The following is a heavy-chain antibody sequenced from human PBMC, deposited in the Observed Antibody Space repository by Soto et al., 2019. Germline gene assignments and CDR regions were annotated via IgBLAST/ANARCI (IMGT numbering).Heavy chain of an antibody. Sequence: GGSLRLSCAASGFTFGASNVQWVRQASGKGLEWLGRIGSKGETYATTYAASVKGRFTISRDDSKKTAYLQMTSLRAEDTALYYCAKDLPGELLPTCFDSWGPGTLVTVSS. V-gene: IGHV3-73*01. J-gene: IGHJ5*01. CDR2: IGSKGETYAT. CDR3: AKDLPGELLPTCFDS. CDR1: GFTFGASN. D-gene: IGHD3-10*01.